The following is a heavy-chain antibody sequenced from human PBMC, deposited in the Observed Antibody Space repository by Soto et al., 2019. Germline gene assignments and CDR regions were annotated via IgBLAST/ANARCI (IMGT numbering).Heavy chain of an antibody. CDR3: SYGSSFDY. D-gene: IGHD3-10*01. CDR1: GASLRSGTYY. CDR2: ISHSGRT. J-gene: IGHJ4*02. Sequence: PXETLSLTCTVSGASLRSGTYYWSWIRQPPGKGLEWIGYISHSGRTNYDPSLKSRLTMSVDTSQNQFSLQLNSVTAADTAVYYRSYGSSFDYWGQGTLVTVSS. V-gene: IGHV4-61*01.